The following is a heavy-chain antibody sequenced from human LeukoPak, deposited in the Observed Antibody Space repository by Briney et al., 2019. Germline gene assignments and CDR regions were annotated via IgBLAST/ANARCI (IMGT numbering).Heavy chain of an antibody. CDR3: ASGSPYYYYYMDV. CDR1: GGSFSGYS. Sequence: SETLSLTCAVYGGSFSGYSWSWVRPPPGKGLEWIGAINHRGSTNHNPSLKSRVTISLDTPKKQFSLTLSSLPAADTAVYYSASGSPYYYYYMDVWGKRPTVPLSS. V-gene: IGHV4-34*01. CDR2: INHRGST. J-gene: IGHJ6*03.